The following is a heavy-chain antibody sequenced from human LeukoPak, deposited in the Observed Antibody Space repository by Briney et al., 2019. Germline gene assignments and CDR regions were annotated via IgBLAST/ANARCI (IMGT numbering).Heavy chain of an antibody. CDR3: ARTRSQGIAAQYFDY. D-gene: IGHD6-13*01. CDR1: GGSFSGYY. Sequence: PSETLSLTCAVYGGSFSGYYWSWIRQPPGKGLEWIGEINHSGSTNYNPSLKSRVTISVDTSKSQFSLKLTSVTAADTAAYYCARTRSQGIAAQYFDYWGQGTLVTVSS. V-gene: IGHV4-34*01. CDR2: INHSGST. J-gene: IGHJ4*02.